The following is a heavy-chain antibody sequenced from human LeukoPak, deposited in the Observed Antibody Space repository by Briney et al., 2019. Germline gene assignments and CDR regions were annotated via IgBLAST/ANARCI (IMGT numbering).Heavy chain of an antibody. V-gene: IGHV4-34*09. CDR3: ARAGPMSWFDP. J-gene: IGHJ5*02. CDR1: GGSLSGYH. Sequence: PSETLSLTCGVYGGSLSGYHWGWLRQPPGKGVGWIGETNHSGSTNYNPTLKSRVTISGDTSKTQFSRKLSSVTAADTAVYSCARAGPMSWFDPWGERTPVTVSS. CDR2: TNHSGST.